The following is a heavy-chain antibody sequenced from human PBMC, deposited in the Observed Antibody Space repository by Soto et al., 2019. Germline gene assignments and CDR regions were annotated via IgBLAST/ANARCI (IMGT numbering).Heavy chain of an antibody. Sequence: GGSLRLSCAASGFTFSSYWIHWVRQAPGKGLVWVSRTGSDGSPTRYADSVKGRFTISRDNAKNTLYLQMSSLRAEDTAVYYCARGRGYGDYFYFHYWGQGTLVTVSS. J-gene: IGHJ4*02. CDR1: GFTFSSYW. V-gene: IGHV3-74*01. CDR3: ARGRGYGDYFYFHY. CDR2: TGSDGSPT. D-gene: IGHD4-17*01.